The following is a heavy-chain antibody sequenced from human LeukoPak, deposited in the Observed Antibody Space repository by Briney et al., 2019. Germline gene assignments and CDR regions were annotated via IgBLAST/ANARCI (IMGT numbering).Heavy chain of an antibody. CDR1: GGSISSYY. D-gene: IGHD4-17*01. J-gene: IGHJ3*02. Sequence: SETLSLTCTVSGGSISSYYWSWIRQPPGKGLEWIGYIYYSGSTNYNPSLKSRVTISVDTSKNQFSLKLSSVTAADTAVYYCARDRPHYRDYGYSRAFDIWGQGTMVTVSS. CDR3: ARDRPHYRDYGYSRAFDI. V-gene: IGHV4-59*01. CDR2: IYYSGST.